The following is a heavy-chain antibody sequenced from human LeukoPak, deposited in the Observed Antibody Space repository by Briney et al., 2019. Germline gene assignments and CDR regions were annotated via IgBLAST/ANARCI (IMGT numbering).Heavy chain of an antibody. Sequence: PSETLSLTCAAYGVSFSGYYWSWIRQPPGKGLEWIGEINHSGSTNYNPSLKSRGTISVDTTKNQFSLKLSSVTAADTAVYYCARASFVVVPAAIVWFAPWGQGTLVTVSS. J-gene: IGHJ5*02. CDR2: INHSGST. CDR1: GVSFSGYY. V-gene: IGHV4-34*01. D-gene: IGHD2-2*02. CDR3: ARASFVVVPAAIVWFAP.